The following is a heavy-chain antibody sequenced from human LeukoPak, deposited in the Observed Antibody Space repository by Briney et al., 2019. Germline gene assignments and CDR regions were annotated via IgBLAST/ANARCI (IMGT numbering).Heavy chain of an antibody. Sequence: ASVTVSCKPSGYTFTSYALSWVRQAPGQGLEWMGWISTYSGNTNYAQKLQGRITMTIETSTSTAYMELRSLRSDDTAVYYCARGGSRVVTYGNFDYWGQGTLVTVSS. CDR2: ISTYSGNT. D-gene: IGHD2-21*02. J-gene: IGHJ4*02. CDR1: GYTFTSYA. CDR3: ARGGSRVVTYGNFDY. V-gene: IGHV1-18*01.